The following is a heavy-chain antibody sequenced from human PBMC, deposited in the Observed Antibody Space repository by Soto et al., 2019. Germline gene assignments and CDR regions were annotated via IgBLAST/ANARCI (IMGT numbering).Heavy chain of an antibody. CDR3: AKSVRYYDSSAYYPLDY. CDR2: ISYDGSNK. J-gene: IGHJ4*02. D-gene: IGHD3-22*01. CDR1: GFTFSGYG. V-gene: IGHV3-30*18. Sequence: GGSLRLSCAAAGFTFSGYGMHWVRQAPGKGLEWVAVISYDGSNKYYADSVKGRFTISRDNSGNTPYLQMNSLRAEDTAVYYCAKSVRYYDSSAYYPLDYWGQGTLVTVSS.